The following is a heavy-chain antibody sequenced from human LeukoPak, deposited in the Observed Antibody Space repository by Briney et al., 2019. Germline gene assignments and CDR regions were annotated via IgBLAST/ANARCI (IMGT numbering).Heavy chain of an antibody. V-gene: IGHV4-34*01. CDR2: INHSGST. CDR1: GGSFSGYH. CDR3: ARTYSGYDYGLPNFDY. D-gene: IGHD5-12*01. Sequence: SETLSLTCAVYGGSFSGYHWSWIRQPPGKGLEWIGEINHSGSTNYNPSLKSRVTISVDTSKNQFSLKLSSVTAADTAVYYCARTYSGYDYGLPNFDYWGQGTLVTVSS. J-gene: IGHJ4*02.